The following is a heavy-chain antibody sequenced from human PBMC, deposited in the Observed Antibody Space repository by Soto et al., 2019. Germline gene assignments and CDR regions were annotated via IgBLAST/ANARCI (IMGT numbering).Heavy chain of an antibody. V-gene: IGHV4-59*01. CDR3: AGARSTIFGVVIIPTDLEGHYYYMDV. CDR2: IYYSGST. Sequence: SETLSLTCTVSGGSISSYYWSWIRQPPGKGLEWIGYIYYSGSTNYNPSLKSRVTISVDTSKNQFSLKLSSVTAADTAVYYCAGARSTIFGVVIIPTDLEGHYYYMDVWGKGTTVTVSS. CDR1: GGSISSYY. D-gene: IGHD3-3*01. J-gene: IGHJ6*03.